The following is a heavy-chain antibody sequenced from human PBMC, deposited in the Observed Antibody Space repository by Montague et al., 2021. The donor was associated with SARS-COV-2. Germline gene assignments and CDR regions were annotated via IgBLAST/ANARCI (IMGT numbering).Heavy chain of an antibody. CDR3: ARSGGGSYSDAFDI. V-gene: IGHV3-30*04. J-gene: IGHJ3*02. CDR1: GFTFSSYA. D-gene: IGHD1-26*01. Sequence: SLRLSYAASGFTFSSYAMHWVRQAPGKGLEWVAVILYDGSNKYYADSVKGRFTISRDNSKNTLYLQMNSLRAEDTAVYYCARSGGGSYSDAFDIWGQGTMVTVSS. CDR2: ILYDGSNK.